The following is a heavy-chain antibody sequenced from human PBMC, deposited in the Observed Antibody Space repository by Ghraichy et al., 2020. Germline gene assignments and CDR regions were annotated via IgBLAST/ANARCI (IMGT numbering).Heavy chain of an antibody. Sequence: GGSLRLSCAASGFTFSSYAMTWVRQAPGKGLEWVSGLSGSGGRANYADSVKGRFTISGDNSKNTLYLQMNSLRAEDTAVYYCAKDLMGVAGISGYYYYGMDVWGQGTTVTVSS. CDR1: GFTFSSYA. CDR2: LSGSGGRA. D-gene: IGHD6-19*01. CDR3: AKDLMGVAGISGYYYYGMDV. V-gene: IGHV3-23*01. J-gene: IGHJ6*02.